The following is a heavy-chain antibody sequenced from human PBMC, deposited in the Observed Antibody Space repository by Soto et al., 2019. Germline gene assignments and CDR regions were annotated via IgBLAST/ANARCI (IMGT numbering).Heavy chain of an antibody. D-gene: IGHD6-13*01. Sequence: ESVGGVVQPGRSLRLSCAASGFTFSSYAMHWVRQAPGTGLEWVAVISYDGSNKYYADSVKGRFTISRDNSKNTLYLQMNSLRAEDTAVYYCARDQSSSWYDAPLYAFDIWGQGTMVTVSS. J-gene: IGHJ3*02. V-gene: IGHV3-30-3*01. CDR1: GFTFSSYA. CDR2: ISYDGSNK. CDR3: ARDQSSSWYDAPLYAFDI.